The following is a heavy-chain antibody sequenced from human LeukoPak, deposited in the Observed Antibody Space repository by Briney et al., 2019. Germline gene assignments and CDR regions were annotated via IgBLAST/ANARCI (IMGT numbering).Heavy chain of an antibody. Sequence: SETLSLTCTLSGGSISTYYWSWIRQPPGKGLEWIGYIYYSGNTNYNPSLKSRVTISVDASKNQFSLNLGSVTAADTAVYYCARDMQHTYGRVLGYWGQGALVTVSS. D-gene: IGHD5-18*01. CDR2: IYYSGNT. J-gene: IGHJ4*02. CDR3: ARDMQHTYGRVLGY. V-gene: IGHV4-59*01. CDR1: GGSISTYY.